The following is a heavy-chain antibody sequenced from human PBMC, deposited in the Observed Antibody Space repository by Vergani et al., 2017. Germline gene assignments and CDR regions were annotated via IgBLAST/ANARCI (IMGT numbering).Heavy chain of an antibody. CDR1: GGSISSGGYY. CDR2: INHSGST. D-gene: IGHD3-22*01. CDR3: ARVEYDSSGYYYEVVFDY. Sequence: QVQLQESGPGLVKPSQTLSLTCTVSGGSISSGGYYWSWIRQPPGKGLEWIGEINHSGSTNYNPSLKSRVTISVDTSKNQFSLKLSSVTAADTAVYYCARVEYDSSGYYYEVVFDYWGQGTLVTVSS. V-gene: IGHV4-31*03. J-gene: IGHJ4*02.